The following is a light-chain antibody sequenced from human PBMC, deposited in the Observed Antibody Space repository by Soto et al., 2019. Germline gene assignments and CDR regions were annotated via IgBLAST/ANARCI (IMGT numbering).Light chain of an antibody. Sequence: QSALTQPPSASGSPGQSVTISCTGTSSDVGGYDYVSWYQHHPGKAPKLMIYEVTKRPSGVPDRFSGSKSGNTASLTVSGLQAEDDADYYCSSYAGSNIGVFGTGTKVTVL. CDR2: EVT. V-gene: IGLV2-8*01. CDR3: SSYAGSNIGV. CDR1: SSDVGGYDY. J-gene: IGLJ1*01.